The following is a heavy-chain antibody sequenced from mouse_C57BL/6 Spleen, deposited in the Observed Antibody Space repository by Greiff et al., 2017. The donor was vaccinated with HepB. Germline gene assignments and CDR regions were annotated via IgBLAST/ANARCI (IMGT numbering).Heavy chain of an antibody. CDR1: GYTFTDYY. Sequence: VQLQQSGPELVKPGASVKISCKASGYTFTDYYMNWVKQSHGKSLEWIGDINPNNGGTSYNQKFRGKATLTVDKSSSTAYMELRSLTSEDSAVYYCARGYYGSSRGYWGQGTTLTVSS. CDR2: INPNNGGT. D-gene: IGHD1-1*01. V-gene: IGHV1-26*01. J-gene: IGHJ2*01. CDR3: ARGYYGSSRGY.